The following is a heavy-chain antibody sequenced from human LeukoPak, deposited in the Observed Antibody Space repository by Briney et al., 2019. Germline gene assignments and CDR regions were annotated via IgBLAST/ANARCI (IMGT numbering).Heavy chain of an antibody. J-gene: IGHJ4*02. D-gene: IGHD3-10*01. V-gene: IGHV3-30*02. CDR2: IRYDGSNK. CDR3: ARDIYRYYGSGSR. Sequence: GGSLRLSCAASGFTFSSYGMHWVRQAPGKGLEWVAFIRYDGSNKYYADSVKGRFTISRDNSKNTLYLQMNSLRAEDTAVYYCARDIYRYYGSGSRWGQGTLVTVSS. CDR1: GFTFSSYG.